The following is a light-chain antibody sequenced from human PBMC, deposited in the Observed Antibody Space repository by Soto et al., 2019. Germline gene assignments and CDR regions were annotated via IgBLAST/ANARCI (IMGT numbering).Light chain of an antibody. CDR3: SSVTSVSSHVV. V-gene: IGLV2-14*01. CDR2: EVT. CDR1: SSDVGGDY. J-gene: IGLJ2*01. Sequence: QSALTQPASVSGSPGQSITISCTGTSSDVGGDYVSWYQHHPGKAPRLIIYEVTNRPSGVSSRFSGSKAGNTASLTISGLQAEDEADYYCSSVTSVSSHVVFGGGTKVTVL.